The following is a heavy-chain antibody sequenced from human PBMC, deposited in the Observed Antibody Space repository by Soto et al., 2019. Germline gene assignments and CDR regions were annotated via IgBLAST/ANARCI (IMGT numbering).Heavy chain of an antibody. Sequence: SETLSLTCTVSGGSISSSSYYWGWIRQPPGKGLEWIGSIYYSGSTYYNPSLKSRVTISVDTSKNQFSLKLSSVTAADTAVYYCARSGYSYGLNWFDPWGQGTRVTVSS. D-gene: IGHD5-18*01. J-gene: IGHJ5*02. CDR3: ARSGYSYGLNWFDP. CDR1: GGSISSSSYY. CDR2: IYYSGST. V-gene: IGHV4-39*01.